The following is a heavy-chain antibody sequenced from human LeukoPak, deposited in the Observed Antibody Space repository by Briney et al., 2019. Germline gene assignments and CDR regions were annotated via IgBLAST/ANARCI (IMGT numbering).Heavy chain of an antibody. Sequence: GGSLRLSCAASGFTFSSYAMHWVRQAPGKGVEWVAVISYDGSNKYYADSVKGRFTISRDNSKNTLYLQMNSLRAEDTAVYYCARDPRTTGTTKRADYWGQGTLVTVSS. CDR3: ARDPRTTGTTKRADY. J-gene: IGHJ4*02. CDR2: ISYDGSNK. D-gene: IGHD1-1*01. CDR1: GFTFSSYA. V-gene: IGHV3-30-3*01.